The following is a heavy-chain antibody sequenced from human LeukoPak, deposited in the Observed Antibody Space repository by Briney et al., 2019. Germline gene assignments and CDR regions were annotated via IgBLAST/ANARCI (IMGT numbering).Heavy chain of an antibody. CDR1: GGSISSSSYY. Sequence: SETLSLTCTVSGGSISSSSYYWGWIRQPPGKGLEWIGSIYYSGSTYYNPSLKSRVTISVDTSKNQFSLKLSSVTAADTAVYYCARHGYSSSWYRLQPDCYFDYWGQGTLVTVSS. D-gene: IGHD6-13*01. CDR3: ARHGYSSSWYRLQPDCYFDY. J-gene: IGHJ4*02. V-gene: IGHV4-39*01. CDR2: IYYSGST.